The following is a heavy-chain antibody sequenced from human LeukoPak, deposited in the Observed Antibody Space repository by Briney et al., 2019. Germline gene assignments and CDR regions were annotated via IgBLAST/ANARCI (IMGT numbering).Heavy chain of an antibody. V-gene: IGHV1-3*01. Sequence: ASVKVSCKASGYTFTSYAMHWVRQAPGQRLEWMGWINAGNGNTKYSQKFQGRVTITTDESTSTAYMELSSLRSEDTAVYYCARVSDTAMDSHFDYWGQGTLVTVSS. J-gene: IGHJ4*02. CDR2: INAGNGNT. D-gene: IGHD5-18*01. CDR3: ARVSDTAMDSHFDY. CDR1: GYTFTSYA.